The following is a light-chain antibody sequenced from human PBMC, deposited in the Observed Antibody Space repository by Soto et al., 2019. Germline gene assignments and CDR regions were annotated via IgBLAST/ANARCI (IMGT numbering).Light chain of an antibody. J-gene: IGLJ2*01. CDR1: SSDVGSYNL. V-gene: IGLV2-23*01. CDR2: EGS. CDR3: CSYAGSSTNVV. Sequence: QSARTQPASVSRSPGQSITISCTGTSSDVGSYNLVSWYQQHPGKAPKLMIYEGSKRPSGVSNRFSGSKSGNTASLTISGLQAEDEAHYYCCSYAGSSTNVVFGGGTKLTVL.